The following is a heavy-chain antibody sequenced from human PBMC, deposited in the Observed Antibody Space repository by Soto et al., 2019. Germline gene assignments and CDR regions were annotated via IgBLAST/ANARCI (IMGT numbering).Heavy chain of an antibody. CDR3: AQIGDSSGYPYAGFDY. J-gene: IGHJ4*02. CDR2: ISGSGGST. D-gene: IGHD3-22*01. Sequence: QPGGSLRLSCAASGFTFSSYAMSWVRQAPGKGLEWVSGISGSGGSTYYADSVKGRFTISRDNSKNTLSLQMKSLRAEDTAVYYCAQIGDSSGYPYAGFDYWGQGTLVTVS. V-gene: IGHV3-23*01. CDR1: GFTFSSYA.